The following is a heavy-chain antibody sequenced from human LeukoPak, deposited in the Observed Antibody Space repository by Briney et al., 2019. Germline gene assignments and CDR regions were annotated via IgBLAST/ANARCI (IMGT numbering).Heavy chain of an antibody. CDR2: ISYDGSNK. J-gene: IGHJ4*02. CDR3: AKGSYDSSGYLYY. Sequence: PGGSLRLSCAASGFTFSSYGMHWVRQAPGKGLEWVAVISYDGSNKYYADSVKGRFTISRDNSKNTLYLQMNSLRAEDTAVYYCAKGSYDSSGYLYYWGQGTLVTVSS. V-gene: IGHV3-30*18. D-gene: IGHD3-22*01. CDR1: GFTFSSYG.